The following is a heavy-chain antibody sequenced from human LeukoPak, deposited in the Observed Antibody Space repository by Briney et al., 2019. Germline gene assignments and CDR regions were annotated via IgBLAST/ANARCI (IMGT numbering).Heavy chain of an antibody. D-gene: IGHD2-15*01. CDR2: ISSSSNTI. V-gene: IGHV3-48*03. Sequence: GGSLRLSCAASGFTFSSYEMNWVRQAPGKGLEWVSYISSSSNTIYYADSVKGRFTISRDNAKNSLYLQMNSLRAEDTAVYYCARGGSYCSGSSRYSYYYMDVWGKGTTVTISS. CDR3: ARGGSYCSGSSRYSYYYMDV. J-gene: IGHJ6*03. CDR1: GFTFSSYE.